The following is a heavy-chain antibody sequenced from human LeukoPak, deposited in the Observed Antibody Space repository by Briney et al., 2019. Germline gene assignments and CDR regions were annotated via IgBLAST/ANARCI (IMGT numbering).Heavy chain of an antibody. CDR1: GGSISSGGYS. CDR3: ARGGSTLFDY. V-gene: IGHV4-30-2*01. J-gene: IGHJ4*02. CDR2: IYHSGST. Sequence: PSQTLSLTCAVSGGSISSGGYSWSWIRQPPGKGLEWIGYIYHSGSTYYNPSLKSRVTISVDRSKNQFSLKLSSVTAADTAVYYCARGGSTLFDYWGQGTLVTVPS. D-gene: IGHD5/OR15-5a*01.